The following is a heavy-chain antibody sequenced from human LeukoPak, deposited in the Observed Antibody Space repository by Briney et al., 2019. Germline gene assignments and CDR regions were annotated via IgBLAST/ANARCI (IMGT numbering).Heavy chain of an antibody. J-gene: IGHJ4*02. Sequence: GRSLRLSCAASGFTFSSHGMHWVRQAPGKGLEWVAVIWNDGGNTYHADSVKGRFTISRDNSKNTVYLQMNSLRAEDTAVYYCAKDRYSSGWYSDFDYWGQGTLVTVSS. CDR3: AKDRYSSGWYSDFDY. D-gene: IGHD6-19*01. CDR1: GFTFSSHG. V-gene: IGHV3-33*06. CDR2: IWNDGGNT.